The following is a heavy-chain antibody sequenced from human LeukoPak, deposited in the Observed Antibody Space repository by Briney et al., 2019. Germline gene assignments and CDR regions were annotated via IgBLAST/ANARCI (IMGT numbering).Heavy chain of an antibody. D-gene: IGHD4-17*01. Sequence: GGSLRLSCAASGFTFDDYTMHGVRQAPGKGLEWVSLISWDGGSTYYADSVKGRFTISRDNSKNSLYLQMNSLRTEDTALYYCAKARDYGDLIYFDYWGQGILVTVSS. V-gene: IGHV3-43*01. CDR2: ISWDGGST. CDR3: AKARDYGDLIYFDY. J-gene: IGHJ4*02. CDR1: GFTFDDYT.